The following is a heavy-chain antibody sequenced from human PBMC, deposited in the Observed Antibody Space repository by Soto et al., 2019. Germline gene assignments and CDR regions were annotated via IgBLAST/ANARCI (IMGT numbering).Heavy chain of an antibody. Sequence: PSETLSLTCAVNGGSLRGYYWTWIRQSPGKGLEWIGEINQNGGTKYNPSLKSRVSISVVASTNQFSLKLNSVTAADTAVYYCGQVPAGGEDYWGQGTLVTVSS. J-gene: IGHJ4*02. CDR1: GGSLRGYY. D-gene: IGHD3-10*01. CDR3: GQVPAGGEDY. CDR2: INQNGGT. V-gene: IGHV4-34*01.